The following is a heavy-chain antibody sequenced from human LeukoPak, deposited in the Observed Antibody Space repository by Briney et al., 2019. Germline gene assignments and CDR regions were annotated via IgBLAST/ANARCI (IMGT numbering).Heavy chain of an antibody. CDR2: ITPNADRT. D-gene: IGHD3-22*01. CDR3: AIMHGYYDGSGYWVQ. V-gene: IGHV3-23*01. CDR1: GFTFGSYG. J-gene: IGHJ1*01. Sequence: GGSLRLSCAASGFTFGSYGMSWVRQAPGKGLEWVSFITPNADRTSYADSVEGRFTISRDNPRNTLYMQMNSLRDEDTAVYYCAIMHGYYDGSGYWVQWGQGTLVTVSS.